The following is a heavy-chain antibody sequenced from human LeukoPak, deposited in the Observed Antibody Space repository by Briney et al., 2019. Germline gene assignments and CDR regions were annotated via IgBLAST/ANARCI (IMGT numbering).Heavy chain of an antibody. J-gene: IGHJ4*02. CDR3: ARVCDYYDSSGYCRTYHY. V-gene: IGHV1-8*01. CDR2: MNPNSGNT. D-gene: IGHD3-22*01. CDR1: GYTFTSYD. Sequence: GSVKVSCKASGYTFTSYDINWVRQATGQGLEWMGWMNPNSGNTGYAQKFLGRVTMTRNTSISTAYMELSSLRSEDTAVYYCARVCDYYDSSGYCRTYHYWGQGTLVTVSS.